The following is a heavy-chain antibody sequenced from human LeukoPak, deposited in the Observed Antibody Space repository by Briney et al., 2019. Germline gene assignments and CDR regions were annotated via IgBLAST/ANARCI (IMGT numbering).Heavy chain of an antibody. J-gene: IGHJ4*02. D-gene: IGHD6-19*01. CDR3: ARDFHSSGWYLPFDY. V-gene: IGHV3-7*01. CDR1: GFTFSSYW. CDR2: IKQDGSEK. Sequence: GGSLRLSCAASGFTFSSYWMSWVRQAPGKGLEWVANIKQDGSEKYYVDSVKGRFTISRDNAKNSLYLQMNSLRAEDTAVYYCARDFHSSGWYLPFDYWGQGTLVTVSS.